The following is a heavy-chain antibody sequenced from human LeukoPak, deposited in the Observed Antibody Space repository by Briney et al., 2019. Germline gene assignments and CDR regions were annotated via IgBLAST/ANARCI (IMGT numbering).Heavy chain of an antibody. V-gene: IGHV4-59*01. D-gene: IGHD5-18*01. Sequence: SETLSLTCTVSGGSISSYYWSWIRQPPGKGLEWIGYIYYSGSTNYNPSLKSRVTISVDTSKNQFSLQLTSVTAADTAVYYCARGSGYSYGYDWFDPWGQGNLVSVSS. CDR2: IYYSGST. CDR1: GGSISSYY. J-gene: IGHJ5*02. CDR3: ARGSGYSYGYDWFDP.